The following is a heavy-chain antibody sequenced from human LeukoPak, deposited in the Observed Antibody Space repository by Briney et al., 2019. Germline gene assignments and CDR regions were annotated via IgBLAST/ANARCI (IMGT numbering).Heavy chain of an antibody. CDR2: ISYDGSNK. V-gene: IGHV3-30-3*01. D-gene: IGHD5-18*01. CDR3: PRVAIGYNYAGGDYFDY. Sequence: AGGSLRLSCAASGFTFSSYAMHWVRQAPGKGLEWVAVISYDGSNKYYADSVKGRFTISRDNSKNTLYLQMNSLRAEDTAVYYCPRVAIGYNYAGGDYFDYWGQGTLVTVSS. CDR1: GFTFSSYA. J-gene: IGHJ4*02.